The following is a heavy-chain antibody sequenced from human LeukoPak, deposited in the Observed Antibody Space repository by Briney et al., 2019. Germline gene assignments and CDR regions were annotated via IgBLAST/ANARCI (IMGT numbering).Heavy chain of an antibody. J-gene: IGHJ4*02. V-gene: IGHV1-24*01. Sequence: ASVKVSCKVSGYALTELSMHWVRQAPGKGLEWMGGFDREDGETIYAQKFQGRVTMTDDTSTDTAYMELSSLRSEDTDVYYCALWFGAIVWGQGTLVTVSS. D-gene: IGHD3-10*01. CDR3: ALWFGAIV. CDR1: GYALTELS. CDR2: FDREDGET.